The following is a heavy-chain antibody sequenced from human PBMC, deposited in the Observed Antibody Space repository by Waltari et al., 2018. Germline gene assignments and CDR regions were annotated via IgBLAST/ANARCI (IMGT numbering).Heavy chain of an antibody. CDR2: IYYSGST. J-gene: IGHJ4*02. Sequence: QVQLQESGPGLVKPSQTLSLTCTVSGGSISSGGYYWSWIRQHPGKGLEWIGYIYYSGSTYYNPSLKSRVTISVDTSKNQFSVKLSAVTAADTAVYYCARNIAVAGTGGFDYWGQGTLVTVSS. CDR1: GGSISSGGYY. CDR3: ARNIAVAGTGGFDY. V-gene: IGHV4-31*03. D-gene: IGHD6-19*01.